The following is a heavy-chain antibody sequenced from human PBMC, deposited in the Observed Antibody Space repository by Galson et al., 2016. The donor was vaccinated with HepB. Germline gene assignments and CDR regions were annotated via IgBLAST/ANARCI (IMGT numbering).Heavy chain of an antibody. CDR2: TYYRAKWYN. J-gene: IGHJ4*02. CDR1: GDSVSSNSAA. CDR3: AREYSTGYYERFLAKRARRGFDY. D-gene: IGHD6-19*01. Sequence: CAISGDSVSSNSAAWNWIRQSPSRGLEWPGRTYYRAKWYNDYAVSVKSRITINVDTSKNQFSLQLNSVTPEDTAVYYCAREYSTGYYERFLAKRARRGFDYWGQGTLVTVSS. V-gene: IGHV6-1*01.